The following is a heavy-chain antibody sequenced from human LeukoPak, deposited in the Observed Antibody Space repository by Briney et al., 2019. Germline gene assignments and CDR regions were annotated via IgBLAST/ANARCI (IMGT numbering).Heavy chain of an antibody. Sequence: PGGSLRLSCAASGFTVRSNYMSGVRQAPGKGLEGVSVIHSGSSTYYADSVKGRFTISRDNSKNTLYLQMNSLRAEDTAVYYCARDDVVVPAVSTFGDPILNWFDPWGQGTLVTVSS. CDR3: ARDDVVVPAVSTFGDPILNWFDP. D-gene: IGHD2-2*01. J-gene: IGHJ5*02. CDR1: GFTVRSNY. CDR2: IHSGSST. V-gene: IGHV3-53*01.